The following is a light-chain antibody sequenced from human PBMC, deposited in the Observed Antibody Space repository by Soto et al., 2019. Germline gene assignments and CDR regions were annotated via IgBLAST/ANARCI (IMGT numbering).Light chain of an antibody. CDR2: GAS. V-gene: IGKV3-15*01. CDR3: QQYGIWPLT. J-gene: IGKJ4*02. CDR1: QSISDT. Sequence: EILMTQSPATLSVSQGGRATLSCRASQSISDTLAWYQQKPGQAPRLLIYGASTRATSFPARFSGSGSGADFTLTISSLQSEDFAVYYCQQYGIWPLTFGGGTKVDIK.